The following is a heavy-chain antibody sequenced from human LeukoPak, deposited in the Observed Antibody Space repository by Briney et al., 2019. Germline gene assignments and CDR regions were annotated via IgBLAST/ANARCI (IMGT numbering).Heavy chain of an antibody. V-gene: IGHV3-33*01. CDR1: GFTFSSYG. D-gene: IGHD2-15*01. CDR3: ARDIGSGAFDY. CDR2: IWYDGSNK. Sequence: GGSLRLSCAASGFTFSSYGMHWVRQAPGKGLEWVAVIWYDGSNKYYADSVKGRFTISRDNSKNTLYLQMNSLRAEDTAVYYCARDIGSGAFDYWGQGTLVTVSS. J-gene: IGHJ4*02.